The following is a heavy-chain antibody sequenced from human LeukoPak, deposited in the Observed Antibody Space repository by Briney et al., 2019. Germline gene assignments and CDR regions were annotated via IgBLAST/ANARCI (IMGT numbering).Heavy chain of an antibody. D-gene: IGHD6-19*01. Sequence: GASVKVSCKASGYTFTGYYMHWVRQAPGQGLEWMGWINHNSGGPNYAQKFQGRVTITRDTSITTAYMELSRLRSDETAVYYCARVVAGNWFDPWGEGTLVTASS. CDR3: ARVVAGNWFDP. V-gene: IGHV1-2*02. CDR1: GYTFTGYY. J-gene: IGHJ5*02. CDR2: INHNSGGP.